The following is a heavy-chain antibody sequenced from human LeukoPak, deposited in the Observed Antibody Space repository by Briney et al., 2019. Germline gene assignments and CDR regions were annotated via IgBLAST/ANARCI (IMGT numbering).Heavy chain of an antibody. D-gene: IGHD2-2*02. V-gene: IGHV4-34*01. J-gene: IGHJ4*02. CDR2: INHSGST. Sequence: SETLSLTCAVYGGSFSGYYWSWIRQPPGKGLEWIGEINHSGSTNYNPSLKSRVTISVDTSKNQFSLKLSSVTAADTAVYYCARGSYCGSTSCYKAPDFDYWGQGTLVTVSS. CDR3: ARGSYCGSTSCYKAPDFDY. CDR1: GGSFSGYY.